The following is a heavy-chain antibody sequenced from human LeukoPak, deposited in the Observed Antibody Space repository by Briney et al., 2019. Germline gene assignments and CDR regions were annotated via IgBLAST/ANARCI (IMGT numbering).Heavy chain of an antibody. CDR1: GFTFSSYG. D-gene: IGHD3-22*01. CDR2: IRYDGSNK. V-gene: IGHV3-30*02. Sequence: GGSLRLSCAASGFTFSSYGMHWVRQAPGKGLEWVAFIRYDGSNKYYADSVKGRFTISRDNSKNTLYLQMNSLRAEDTAVYYCAKAMYYYDSSGIEFDYWGQGTLVTASS. J-gene: IGHJ4*02. CDR3: AKAMYYYDSSGIEFDY.